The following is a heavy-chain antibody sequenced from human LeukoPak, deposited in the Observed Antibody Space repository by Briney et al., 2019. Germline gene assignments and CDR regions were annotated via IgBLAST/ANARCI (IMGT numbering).Heavy chain of an antibody. D-gene: IGHD2-2*01. CDR2: IYHSGST. CDR1: GGSISSGGYS. J-gene: IGHJ6*02. CDR3: ARAGPAAYYYYGMDV. V-gene: IGHV4-30-2*01. Sequence: PSQTLPLTCAVSGGSISSGGYSWSWIRQPPGKGLEWIGYIYHSGSTYYNPSLKSRVTISVDRSKNQFSLKLSSVTAADTAVYYCARAGPAAYYYYGMDVWGQGTTVTVSS.